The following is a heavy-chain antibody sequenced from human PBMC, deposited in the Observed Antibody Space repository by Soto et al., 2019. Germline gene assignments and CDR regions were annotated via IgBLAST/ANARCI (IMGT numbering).Heavy chain of an antibody. CDR1: GFTFSSYA. D-gene: IGHD3-16*02. V-gene: IGHV3-23*01. J-gene: IGHJ6*02. CDR2: ITASGGAT. Sequence: GGSLRLSCAASGFTFSSYAMAWVRQAPGKGLEWVPGITASGGATYYADSVKGRFTISRDNSKNTLFLQMNSLRAEDTAVYYCAKERVGLRLGELSYMDVWGQGTTVTVSS. CDR3: AKERVGLRLGELSYMDV.